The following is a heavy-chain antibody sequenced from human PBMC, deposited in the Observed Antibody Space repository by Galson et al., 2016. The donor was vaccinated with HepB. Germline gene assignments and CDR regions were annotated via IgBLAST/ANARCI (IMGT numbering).Heavy chain of an antibody. CDR2: RNAHSGTT. Sequence: SVKVSWKASGYRFPTYGIRWVRQAPGQGLDWLGSRNAHSGTTIYAQKFQDRVTMTRDTSASTVYMDLRSLRSDDPAVYYCARDVQFRFDYWGQGTLVTVSS. V-gene: IGHV1-18*04. CDR1: GYRFPTYG. CDR3: ARDVQFRFDY. J-gene: IGHJ4*02. D-gene: IGHD4-11*01.